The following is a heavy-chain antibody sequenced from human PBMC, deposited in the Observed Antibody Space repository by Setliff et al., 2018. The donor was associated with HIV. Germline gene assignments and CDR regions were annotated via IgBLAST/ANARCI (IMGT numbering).Heavy chain of an antibody. CDR1: GGSIDSTDYY. CDR2: IFYSGRT. D-gene: IGHD3-10*01. CDR3: ARDNSYYYGSGSHYWYGMDV. Sequence: SETLSLTCTVSGGSIDSTDYYWGWIRQPPGKGLEWIGSIFYSGRTTYNPSLRSRVTMSIDTSKNQFSLKLSSVTAADTAVYYCARDNSYYYGSGSHYWYGMDVWGQGTTVTVSS. V-gene: IGHV4-39*07. J-gene: IGHJ6*01.